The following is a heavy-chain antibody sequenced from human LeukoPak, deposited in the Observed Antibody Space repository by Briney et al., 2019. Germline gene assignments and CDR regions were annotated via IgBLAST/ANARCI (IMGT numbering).Heavy chain of an antibody. D-gene: IGHD7-27*01. CDR1: GFTVSSNY. Sequence: GGSLRLFCAASGFTVSSNYMSWVRQAPGKRLEWVSVLHSGGSTYYADSVKGRFTISRDNSKNTLYLQMNSLRAEDTAVYYCARRLGICDWGQGTLVTVSS. CDR2: LHSGGST. J-gene: IGHJ4*02. V-gene: IGHV3-53*01. CDR3: ARRLGICD.